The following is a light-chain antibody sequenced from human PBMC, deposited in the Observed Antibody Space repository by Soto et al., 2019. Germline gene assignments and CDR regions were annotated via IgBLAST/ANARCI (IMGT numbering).Light chain of an antibody. CDR1: SSNVGNNP. CDR3: SAWDYNLNAWV. V-gene: IGLV1-44*01. J-gene: IGLJ3*02. Sequence: QSVLTQPPSASAAPGQTVTISCSGSSSNVGNNPVSWYQQFPGTAPKLLIYGDYQRPSGVPDRVSGSKSGTSASLPVSGLQSEDEAEYHCSAWDYNLNAWVFGGGTKVTVL. CDR2: GDY.